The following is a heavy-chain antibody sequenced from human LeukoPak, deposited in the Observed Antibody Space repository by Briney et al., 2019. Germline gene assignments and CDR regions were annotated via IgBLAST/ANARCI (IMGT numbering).Heavy chain of an antibody. CDR1: GGSISSGSYH. CDR3: ARTAVRWSNYFDY. D-gene: IGHD2-8*01. Sequence: SQTLSLTCPVSGGSISSGSYHWNWIRQPAGKGLEWIGRIYTSGSTNYNPSLKSRVTISVDTSKNQFSLKLSSVAAADTAVYYCARTAVRWSNYFDYWGQGTLVTVSS. V-gene: IGHV4-61*02. CDR2: IYTSGST. J-gene: IGHJ4*02.